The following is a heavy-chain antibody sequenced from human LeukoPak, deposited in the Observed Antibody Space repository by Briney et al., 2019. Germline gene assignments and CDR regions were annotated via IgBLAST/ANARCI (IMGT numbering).Heavy chain of an antibody. V-gene: IGHV4-30-4*08. CDR1: GGSISSGDYY. CDR3: ARAVYYYYYYMDV. J-gene: IGHJ6*03. CDR2: IYYSGST. Sequence: SETLSLICTVSGGSISSGDYYWSWIRQPPGKGLEWIGYIYYSGSTYYNPSLKSRVTISVDTSKNQFSLKLSSVTAADTAVYYCARAVYYYYYYMDVWGKGTTVTVSS.